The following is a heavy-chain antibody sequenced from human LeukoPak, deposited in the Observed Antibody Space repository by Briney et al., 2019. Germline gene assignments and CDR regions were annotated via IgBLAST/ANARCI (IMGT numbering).Heavy chain of an antibody. V-gene: IGHV4-4*07. J-gene: IGHJ4*02. CDR3: ARDMMGGSGYLRSFDY. CDR2: IYTSGST. Sequence: SETLSLTCTVSGGSISSYYWSWIRQPPGKGLEWIGRIYTSGSTNYNPSLKSRVTMSVDTSKNQFSLKLSSVTAADTAVYYCARDMMGGSGYLRSFDYWGQGTLVTVSS. D-gene: IGHD3-22*01. CDR1: GGSISSYY.